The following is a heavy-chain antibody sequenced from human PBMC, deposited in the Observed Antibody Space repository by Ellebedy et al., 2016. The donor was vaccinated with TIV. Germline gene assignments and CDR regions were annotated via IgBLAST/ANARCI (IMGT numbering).Heavy chain of an antibody. CDR2: IKQDGSEK. Sequence: GESLKISCAASGFTFSSYWMSWVRQAPGKGLEWVANIKQDGSEKYYVDSVKGRFTISRDNAKNSLYLQMNSLRVEDTAVYYCARGAQTLIPDYWGQGTLVIVSS. CDR3: ARGAQTLIPDY. V-gene: IGHV3-7*01. J-gene: IGHJ4*02. CDR1: GFTFSSYW.